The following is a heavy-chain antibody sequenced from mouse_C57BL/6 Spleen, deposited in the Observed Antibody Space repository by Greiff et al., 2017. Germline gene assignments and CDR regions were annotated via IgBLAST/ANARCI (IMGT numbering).Heavy chain of an antibody. J-gene: IGHJ1*03. CDR1: GYTFTDYY. CDR2: INPYNGGT. CDR3: ARPYYGSSYGYFDV. Sequence: VQLQQSGPVLVKPGASVKMSCKASGYTFTDYYMNWVKQSHGKSLEWIGVINPYNGGTSYNQKFKGKATLTVDKSSSTAYMKLNSLTSEDSAVYYCARPYYGSSYGYFDVWGTGTTVTVSS. V-gene: IGHV1-19*01. D-gene: IGHD1-1*01.